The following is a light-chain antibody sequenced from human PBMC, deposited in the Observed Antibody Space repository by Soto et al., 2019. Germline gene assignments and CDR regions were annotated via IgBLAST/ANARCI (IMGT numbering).Light chain of an antibody. Sequence: QSALTQPASVSGSPGQSITISCTGTSSDIGGYNYVSWYQQHPGKAPKLIISEVSNRPSGVSNRFSASKSGNTASLTISGLQAEDEADYYCSSHTSTSTIIFGGGTKLTVL. CDR1: SSDIGGYNY. V-gene: IGLV2-14*01. CDR3: SSHTSTSTII. CDR2: EVS. J-gene: IGLJ2*01.